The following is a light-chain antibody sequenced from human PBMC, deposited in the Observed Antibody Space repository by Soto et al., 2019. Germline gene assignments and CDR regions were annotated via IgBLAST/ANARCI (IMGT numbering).Light chain of an antibody. CDR3: QRYGNAPG. Sequence: EIVLTQSPGTLSLSPGERATLSCRASQSVSSSHLAWYQQKPGQAPRLLIYGASSKATGIPDRFSGSASGTDFTLTIRRREPDDSAVYYCQRYGNAPGFGQGNKVEIK. V-gene: IGKV3-20*01. CDR2: GAS. J-gene: IGKJ1*01. CDR1: QSVSSSH.